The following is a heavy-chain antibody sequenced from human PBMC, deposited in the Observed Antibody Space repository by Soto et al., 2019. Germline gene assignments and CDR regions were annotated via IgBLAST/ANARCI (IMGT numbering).Heavy chain of an antibody. D-gene: IGHD3-22*01. V-gene: IGHV1-18*01. J-gene: IGHJ4*02. CDR1: GYTFTNNG. CDR2: ISAYTGNT. Sequence: ASVKVSCKASGYTFTNNGITWVRQAPGQGLEWMGWISAYTGNTNYAQKLQGRVTMTTDTSTSTAYIELRNLRSDDTAVYYCARGSYYDSSGYYDYWGQGTLVTVSS. CDR3: ARGSYYDSSGYYDY.